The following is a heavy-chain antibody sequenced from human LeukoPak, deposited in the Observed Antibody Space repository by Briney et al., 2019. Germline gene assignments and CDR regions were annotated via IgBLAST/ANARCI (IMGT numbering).Heavy chain of an antibody. Sequence: SETLSLTCAVSGGSISSGGYSWSWIRQPPGKGLEWIGYIYHSGSTYYNPSLKSRVTISVDRSKNQFSLKLSSVTAADTAVYYSAGADSSGYYYFDYWGQGTLVTVSS. CDR1: GGSISSGGYS. D-gene: IGHD3-22*01. V-gene: IGHV4-30-2*01. CDR3: AGADSSGYYYFDY. J-gene: IGHJ4*02. CDR2: IYHSGST.